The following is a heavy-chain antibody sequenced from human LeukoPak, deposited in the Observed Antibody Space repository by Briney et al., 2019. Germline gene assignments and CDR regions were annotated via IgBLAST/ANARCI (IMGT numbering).Heavy chain of an antibody. CDR3: ARDLTGPYDH. J-gene: IGHJ4*02. Sequence: GGSLRLSCAASGFTVSTYWMHWVRQAPGKGLVWVARINVEGNYIDYAESVKGRFTISRDSAKNTLYLQMNSLRAEDTVVYSCARDLTGPYDHWGQGTLVTVSS. CDR2: INVEGNYI. V-gene: IGHV3-74*01. CDR1: GFTVSTYW. D-gene: IGHD3-22*01.